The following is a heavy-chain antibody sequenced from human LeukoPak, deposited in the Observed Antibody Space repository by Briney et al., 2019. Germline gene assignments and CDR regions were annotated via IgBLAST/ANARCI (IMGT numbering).Heavy chain of an antibody. Sequence: GGSLRLSCAASGFTFSSYWMSWVRQAPGKGLEWVANIKQDGSEKYYVDSVKGRLTISRDNAKNSLYLQMNSLRAEDTALYYCAKGFKWELLLYGMDVWGQGTTVTVSS. J-gene: IGHJ6*02. CDR1: GFTFSSYW. V-gene: IGHV3-7*03. CDR3: AKGFKWELLLYGMDV. CDR2: IKQDGSEK. D-gene: IGHD1-26*01.